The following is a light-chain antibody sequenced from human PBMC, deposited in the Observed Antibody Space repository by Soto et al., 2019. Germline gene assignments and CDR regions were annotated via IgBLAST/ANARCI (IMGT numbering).Light chain of an antibody. CDR2: AAS. CDR3: LQDYNYHQT. J-gene: IGKJ1*01. V-gene: IGKV1-6*01. CDR1: QGIRND. Sequence: AIQMTQSPSSLSASVGDRVTITCRASQGIRNDLGWYQQKPGKAPKLLIYAASSLQSGVPSRFRCSRSLTYFTLTISSLQPEDFAIYYCLQDYNYHQTFGQGTKVDIK.